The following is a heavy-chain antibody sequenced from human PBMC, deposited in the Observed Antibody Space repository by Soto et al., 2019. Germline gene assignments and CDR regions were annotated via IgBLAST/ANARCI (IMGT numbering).Heavy chain of an antibody. D-gene: IGHD2-15*01. Sequence: SETLSLTCTVSGGSISSYYWSWIRQPPGKGLEWIGYIYYSGSTHYNPSLKSRVTISVDTSKNQFSLKLSSVTAADTAVYYCARLPTTVVKGGYYFDYWGQGTLVTVSS. CDR3: ARLPTTVVKGGYYFDY. V-gene: IGHV4-59*01. CDR1: GGSISSYY. CDR2: IYYSGST. J-gene: IGHJ4*02.